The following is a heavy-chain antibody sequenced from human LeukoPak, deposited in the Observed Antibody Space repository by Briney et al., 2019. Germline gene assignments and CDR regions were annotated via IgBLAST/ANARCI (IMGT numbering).Heavy chain of an antibody. V-gene: IGHV4-59*08. J-gene: IGHJ4*02. CDR3: ARHPLYYDGSGSYINDY. D-gene: IGHD3-10*01. CDR1: GGSISSYY. CDR2: IYYSGGN. Sequence: SETLSLTCTVSGGSISSYYWSWVRQPPGKGLEWVGSIYYSGGNNYNPSLKSRVTISVDTSKNQFSLKLSSVTAEDTAVYYCARHPLYYDGSGSYINDYGGQGTLVTVSA.